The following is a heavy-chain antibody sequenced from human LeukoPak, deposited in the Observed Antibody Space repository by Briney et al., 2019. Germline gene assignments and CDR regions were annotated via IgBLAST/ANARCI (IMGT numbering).Heavy chain of an antibody. V-gene: IGHV3-30*02. Sequence: PGGSLRLSCAASGFTFSSYGMHWVRQAPGKGLEWVAFIRYDGSNKYYADSVKGRFTISRDNSKNTLYLQMNSLRAEDTAVYYCAKVSGAYYDSSGQTIYYYYYMDVWGKGTTVTVSS. CDR1: GFTFSSYG. J-gene: IGHJ6*03. CDR3: AKVSGAYYDSSGQTIYYYYYMDV. CDR2: IRYDGSNK. D-gene: IGHD3-22*01.